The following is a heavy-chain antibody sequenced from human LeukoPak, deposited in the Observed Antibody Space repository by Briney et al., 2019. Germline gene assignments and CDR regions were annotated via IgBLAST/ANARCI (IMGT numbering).Heavy chain of an antibody. CDR2: ISGSSDVK. CDR3: LRRLVY. J-gene: IGHJ4*02. Sequence: GGSLRLSCAASGFTFSSYSMNWVRQAPGKGLEWVSFISGSSDVKYYADSVKGRFTISRDNARNSLYLQMTSLRDEDTAVYYCLRRLVYWGRGTLVTVSS. V-gene: IGHV3-48*02. CDR1: GFTFSSYS.